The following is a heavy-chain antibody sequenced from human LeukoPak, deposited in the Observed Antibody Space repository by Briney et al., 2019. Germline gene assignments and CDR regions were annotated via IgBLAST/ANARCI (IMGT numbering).Heavy chain of an antibody. Sequence: GGSLRLSCVASVFTFISYSMNWVRQAPGKGVERVSYISSSSSTIYYADSVKGRFTISRDNAKNSLYLQMNSLRAEDTAVYYCAIDFRLSSSSNWFDPWGQGTLVTVSS. CDR2: ISSSSSTI. J-gene: IGHJ5*02. CDR3: AIDFRLSSSSNWFDP. CDR1: VFTFISYS. D-gene: IGHD6-6*01. V-gene: IGHV3-48*04.